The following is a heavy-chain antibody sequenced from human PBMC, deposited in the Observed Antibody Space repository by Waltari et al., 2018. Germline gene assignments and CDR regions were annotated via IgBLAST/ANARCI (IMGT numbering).Heavy chain of an antibody. Sequence: QLQLQESGPGLVKPSETLSLTCTVSGGSISSSSYYWGWIRPPPGKGLEWIGSIYYRGSTYYNPSLKSRVTISVDTSKNQFSLKLSSVTAADTAVYYCASTVYYDSSGWTYYFDYWGQGTLVTVSS. CDR1: GGSISSSSYY. J-gene: IGHJ4*02. D-gene: IGHD3-22*01. CDR2: IYYRGST. V-gene: IGHV4-39*01. CDR3: ASTVYYDSSGWTYYFDY.